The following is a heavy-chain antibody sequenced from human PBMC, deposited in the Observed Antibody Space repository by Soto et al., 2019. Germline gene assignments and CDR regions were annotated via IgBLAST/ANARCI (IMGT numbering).Heavy chain of an antibody. D-gene: IGHD5-12*01. V-gene: IGHV4-30-4*01. J-gene: IGHJ4*02. Sequence: SETLSLTCTVSGGPISSGDYYWSWIRQPPGKGLEWIGYIYSSGSTYYNPSLKSRVTISVDTSKNHFSVKLSSVTAANTAVYYCARDRNSGYDYVYWGQGTLVTVS. CDR1: GGPISSGDYY. CDR3: ARDRNSGYDYVY. CDR2: IYSSGST.